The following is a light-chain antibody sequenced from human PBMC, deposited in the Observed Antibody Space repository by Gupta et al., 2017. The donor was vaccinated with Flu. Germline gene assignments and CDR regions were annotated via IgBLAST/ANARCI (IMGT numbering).Light chain of an antibody. Sequence: QSVLTQSPSASGTPGQTVTISCSGSSSNIGANPVSWYQHVPGTAPKLLIHSNNQRPSGVPDRFSGSKSGTSASLAISGLQSENEADYYCAAWDDGLRARVFGGGTKLTVL. CDR2: SNN. V-gene: IGLV1-44*01. J-gene: IGLJ2*01. CDR3: AAWDDGLRARV. CDR1: SSNIGANP.